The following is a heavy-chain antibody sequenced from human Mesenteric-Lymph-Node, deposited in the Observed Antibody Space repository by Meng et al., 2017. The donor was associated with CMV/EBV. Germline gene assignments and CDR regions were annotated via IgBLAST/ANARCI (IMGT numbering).Heavy chain of an antibody. Sequence: SISSRNWWSWVRQTPGKGLEWIAEIYHRGITNYNPSLKSRVTISVDISKNQFSLRLTSVTAADTAVYYCARDGRGYFGAGSFSWFDSWGQGTLVTVFS. CDR3: ARDGRGYFGAGSFSWFDS. CDR1: SISSRNW. D-gene: IGHD3-10*01. J-gene: IGHJ5*01. CDR2: IYHRGIT. V-gene: IGHV4-4*02.